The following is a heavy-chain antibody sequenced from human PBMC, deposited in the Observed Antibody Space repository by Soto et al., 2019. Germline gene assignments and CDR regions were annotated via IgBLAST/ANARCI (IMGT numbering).Heavy chain of an antibody. CDR2: IYYSGST. CDR3: ARNIETVAGYDAFDI. Sequence: SETLSLTCTVSGGSISSYYWSWIRQPPGKGLEWIGYIYYSGSTNYNPSLKSRVTISVDTSKNQFSLKLSSVTAADTAVYYCARNIETVAGYDAFDIWGQGTMVTVSS. V-gene: IGHV4-59*01. CDR1: GGSISSYY. D-gene: IGHD6-19*01. J-gene: IGHJ3*02.